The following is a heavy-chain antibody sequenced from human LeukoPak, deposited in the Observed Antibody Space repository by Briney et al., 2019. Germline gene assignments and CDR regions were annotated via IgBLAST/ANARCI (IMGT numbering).Heavy chain of an antibody. CDR2: IIPIFGTA. D-gene: IGHD3-22*01. V-gene: IGHV1-69*05. CDR3: ARGVGVHYYDSSGYSMGY. J-gene: IGHJ4*02. CDR1: GGTFSSYT. Sequence: SVKVSCKASGGTFSSYTISWVRQAPGQGLEWMGRIIPIFGTANYAQKFQGRVTITTDESTSTAYMELSSLRSEDTAVYYCARGVGVHYYDSSGYSMGYWGQGTLVTVSS.